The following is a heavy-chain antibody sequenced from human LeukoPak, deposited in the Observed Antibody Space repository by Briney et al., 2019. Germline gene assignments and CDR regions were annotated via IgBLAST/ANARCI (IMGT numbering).Heavy chain of an antibody. D-gene: IGHD6-19*01. J-gene: IGHJ4*02. CDR2: INSDGFTT. V-gene: IGHV3-74*01. Sequence: PGGSLRLSCAASGFTFSTYWMHWVRQAPGKGLVWVSRINSDGFTTNYADFVKGRFTISRDNAKNTLYLQMNSLRAEDTAVYYCTSGMSVASTRGYFDYWGQGTLVTVSS. CDR1: GFTFSTYW. CDR3: TSGMSVASTRGYFDY.